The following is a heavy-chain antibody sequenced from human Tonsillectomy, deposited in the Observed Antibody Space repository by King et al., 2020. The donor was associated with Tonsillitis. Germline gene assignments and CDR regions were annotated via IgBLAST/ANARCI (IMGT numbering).Heavy chain of an antibody. V-gene: IGHV3-11*01. CDR1: GFMFSDHY. CDR3: ARVPSGSIIDY. J-gene: IGHJ4*02. Sequence: QLVQSGGGLVKPGGSLRLSCAASGFMFSDHYMSWIRQPPGKGLEWVSYISSIGSSKYYADSVKGRFTISRDNAKRSLWLPMNSLRAEDTAVYYCARVPSGSIIDYWGRGTLVTVSS. CDR2: ISSIGSSK. D-gene: IGHD3-22*01.